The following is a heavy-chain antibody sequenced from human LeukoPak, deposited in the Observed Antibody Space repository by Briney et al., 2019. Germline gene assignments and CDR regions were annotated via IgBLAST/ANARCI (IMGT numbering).Heavy chain of an antibody. D-gene: IGHD2-15*01. CDR3: ARSKPWGYCSGGSCYPTYYYYYYMDV. J-gene: IGHJ6*03. V-gene: IGHV3-21*01. CDR1: GFTFSSYS. CDR2: ISSSSNYI. Sequence: GGSLRLSCAASGFTFSSYSMNWVRQAPGRGLEWVSSISSSSNYIYYVDSVEGRFTISRDNAKNSLFLQMNSLRAEDTAVYFCARSKPWGYCSGGSCYPTYYYYYYMDVWGKGTTVTVSS.